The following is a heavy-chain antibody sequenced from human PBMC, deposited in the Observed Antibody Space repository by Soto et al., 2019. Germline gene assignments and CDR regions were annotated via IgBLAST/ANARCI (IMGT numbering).Heavy chain of an antibody. V-gene: IGHV3-30*18. CDR1: GFTLSNSG. Sequence: QVQLVESGGGVVQPGRSLTLSCEVSGFTLSNSGIHWVRQAPDKGLEWVATIAYEGKTKNYADSAKGRFTISRDISKSPGYLEMNSLKRENTATYFFSKSAFGYGGASDFWGQGTVVTVSS. D-gene: IGHD5-12*01. CDR3: SKSAFGYGGASDF. CDR2: IAYEGKTK. J-gene: IGHJ4*02.